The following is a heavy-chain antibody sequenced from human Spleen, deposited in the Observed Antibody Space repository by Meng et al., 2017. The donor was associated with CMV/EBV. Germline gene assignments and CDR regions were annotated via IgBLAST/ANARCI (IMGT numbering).Heavy chain of an antibody. V-gene: IGHV4-39*02. D-gene: IGHD1-7*01. J-gene: IGHJ4*02. CDR3: AREIPNWHYEPPAPNFDH. Sequence: SISSSSSYWDWIRQPPGKGLEFIGGISQSGRTYYDPSPKSRVTISVDTSKNQLSLRLSSVTATDTAVYFCAREIPNWHYEPPAPNFDHWGQGTLVTVSS. CDR1: SISSSSSY. CDR2: ISQSGRT.